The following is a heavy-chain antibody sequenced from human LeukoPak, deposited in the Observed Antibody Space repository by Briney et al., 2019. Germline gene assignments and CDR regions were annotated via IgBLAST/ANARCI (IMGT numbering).Heavy chain of an antibody. Sequence: ASVKVSCKASGYTFTSYGISWVRQAPGQGLEWMGWINAGNGNTKYSQEFQGRVTITRDTSISTAYMELSRLRSDDTAVYYCARGGYYGSGSYIGPGWFDPWGQGTLVTVSS. J-gene: IGHJ5*02. V-gene: IGHV1-18*01. D-gene: IGHD3-10*01. CDR1: GYTFTSYG. CDR2: INAGNGNT. CDR3: ARGGYYGSGSYIGPGWFDP.